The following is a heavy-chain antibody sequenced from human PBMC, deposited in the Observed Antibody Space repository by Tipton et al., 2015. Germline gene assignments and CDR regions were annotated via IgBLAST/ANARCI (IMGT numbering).Heavy chain of an antibody. V-gene: IGHV4-61*01. J-gene: IGHJ6*02. Sequence: TLSLTCAVSAYSISSGSYYWNWIRQPPGKGLEWIGYTYYSGNTKYNPSLKSRVTISVDTSKNQFSLRLSSVTAADTAVYYCARESLNTIFGVVLDYGMDVWGQGTTVTVSS. CDR2: TYYSGNT. CDR1: AYSISSGSYY. CDR3: ARESLNTIFGVVLDYGMDV. D-gene: IGHD3-3*01.